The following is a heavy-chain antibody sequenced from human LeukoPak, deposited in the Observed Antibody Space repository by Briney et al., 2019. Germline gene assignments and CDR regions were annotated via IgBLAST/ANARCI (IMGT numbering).Heavy chain of an antibody. CDR3: ARTLYGGNSAFDY. CDR2: INPNSGGT. Sequence: GASVKVSCKASGYTFTSYGISWVRQAPGQGLEWMGWINPNSGGTNYAQKFQGRVTTTRDTSISTAYMELSRLRSDDTAVYYCARTLYGGNSAFDYWGQGTLVTASS. D-gene: IGHD4-23*01. CDR1: GYTFTSYG. J-gene: IGHJ4*02. V-gene: IGHV1-2*02.